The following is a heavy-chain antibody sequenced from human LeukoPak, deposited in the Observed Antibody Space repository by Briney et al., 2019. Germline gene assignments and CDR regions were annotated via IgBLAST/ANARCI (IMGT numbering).Heavy chain of an antibody. J-gene: IGHJ4*02. CDR1: GGSISTYY. CDR3: ARAFYYDSTGYYYPFNY. D-gene: IGHD3-22*01. V-gene: IGHV4-59*01. CDR2: IYYSGRT. Sequence: KASETLSLTCTVSGGSISTYYWSWLRQPPGKGLEWVGYIYYSGRTNYNPSLKSRVTISVDTSKNQFSLKLSSVTAADAAVYYCARAFYYDSTGYYYPFNYWGQGTLVTVSS.